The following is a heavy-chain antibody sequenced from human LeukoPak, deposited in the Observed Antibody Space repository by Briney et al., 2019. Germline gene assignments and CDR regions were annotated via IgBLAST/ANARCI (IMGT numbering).Heavy chain of an antibody. CDR2: ISAYNGNT. CDR3: ARMTYYGSGSSFDY. D-gene: IGHD3-10*01. Sequence: ASVKVSCKASGYSSTNYGISWVRQAPGQGLEWMGWISAYNGNTNYAQKLQGRVTMTTDTSTSTAYMELRSLRSDDTAAYYCARMTYYGSGSSFDYWGQGTLVTVSS. V-gene: IGHV1-18*01. CDR1: GYSSTNYG. J-gene: IGHJ4*02.